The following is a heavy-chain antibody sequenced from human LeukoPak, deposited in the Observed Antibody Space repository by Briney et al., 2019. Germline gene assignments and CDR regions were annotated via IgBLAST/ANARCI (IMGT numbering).Heavy chain of an antibody. D-gene: IGHD1-1*01. CDR2: ITYAGSNK. Sequence: PGGSLRLSCAASGSTFSSYGVHWVRQAPGKGLEWVAVITYAGSNKYYADSVNGRFTISRDNSKNTLYLQMNILRAEDTAVYYCAKDGEADGPIGTTPPSVGPWGQGTLVTVSS. J-gene: IGHJ5*02. CDR1: GSTFSSYG. V-gene: IGHV3-30*18. CDR3: AKDGEADGPIGTTPPSVGP.